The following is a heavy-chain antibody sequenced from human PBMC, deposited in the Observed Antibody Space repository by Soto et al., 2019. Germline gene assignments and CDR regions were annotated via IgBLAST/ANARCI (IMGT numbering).Heavy chain of an antibody. V-gene: IGHV3-11*01. D-gene: IGHD3-3*01. J-gene: IGHJ4*02. CDR1: VFMFSDYY. CDR2: ISGSGTTI. CDR3: ARVFWSAYGCFDY. Sequence: GGSLRLSCAASVFMFSDYYMNWIRQAPGKGLEWVSYISGSGTTIYYADSVKGRFTISRDNAKNSLYLQMNSLRAEDTAVYYCARVFWSAYGCFDYWGQGALVTVSS.